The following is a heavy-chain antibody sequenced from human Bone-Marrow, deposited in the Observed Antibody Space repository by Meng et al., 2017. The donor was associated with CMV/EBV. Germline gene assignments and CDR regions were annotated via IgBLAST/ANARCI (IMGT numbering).Heavy chain of an antibody. J-gene: IGHJ4*01. D-gene: IGHD6-19*01. CDR3: ARTVAARGDFDY. CDR1: GGSTDTEFYY. V-gene: IGHV4-39*01. CDR2: IYYSGTT. Sequence: SETLSLTCSVSGGSTDTEFYYWGWIRQPPGKGLEWIGSIYYSGTTFYNPSIKCRVTISVDTSKNQFSLTLRYVTATDTAVYYCARTVAARGDFDYWGRGTMVTVSS.